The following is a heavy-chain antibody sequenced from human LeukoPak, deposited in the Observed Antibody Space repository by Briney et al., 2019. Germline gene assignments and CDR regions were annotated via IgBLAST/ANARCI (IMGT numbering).Heavy chain of an antibody. V-gene: IGHV4-59*01. J-gene: IGHJ4*02. Sequence: SETLSLTCTVSGGSISSYYWNWIRQPPGKGLEWIGYIYYSGSTNYNPPLKSRVTISADTSKKQVSLKLSSVTAADTAVYYCARKDGYKGYFDYWGQGTLVTVSS. CDR3: ARKDGYKGYFDY. CDR1: GGSISSYY. CDR2: IYYSGST. D-gene: IGHD5-24*01.